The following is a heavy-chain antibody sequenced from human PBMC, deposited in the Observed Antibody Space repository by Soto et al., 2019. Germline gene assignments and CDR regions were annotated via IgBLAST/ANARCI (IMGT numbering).Heavy chain of an antibody. J-gene: IGHJ4*02. CDR3: AIDLWWYTH. Sequence: EVQLLESGGGLVQPGGSLRLSCTASGFTFSDHAMTWVRQAPGKGLEWLSGISGGGSGAYYADSVKGRFTGSRANSNNTLFLHMDSLRVEDTAVYYCAIDLWWYTHWGQGTLVTVSS. CDR1: GFTFSDHA. V-gene: IGHV3-23*01. D-gene: IGHD2-15*01. CDR2: ISGGGSGA.